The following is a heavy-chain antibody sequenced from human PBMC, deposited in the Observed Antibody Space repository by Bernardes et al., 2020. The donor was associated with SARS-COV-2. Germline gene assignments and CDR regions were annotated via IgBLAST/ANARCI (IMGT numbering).Heavy chain of an antibody. V-gene: IGHV4-61*02. D-gene: IGHD3-10*01. CDR3: ARGAGSGSYLVSYYYGMDV. J-gene: IGHJ6*02. CDR1: GVTISSCSYY. CDR2: IYTSVSS. Sequence: SESLSLTCTVSGVTISSCSYYWICLPPPAGLGLEWIVRIYTSVSSNYNLSLKSRVTISVNTSKNQFPLKLSTGIAADTAVYYCARGAGSGSYLVSYYYGMDVWGQGTTVTVSS.